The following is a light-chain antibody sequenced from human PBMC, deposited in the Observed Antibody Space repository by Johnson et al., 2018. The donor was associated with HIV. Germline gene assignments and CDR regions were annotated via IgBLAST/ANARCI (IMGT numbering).Light chain of an antibody. CDR1: SSNIGNNY. V-gene: IGLV1-51*01. J-gene: IGLJ1*01. CDR2: DNN. CDR3: GTWESSLSAGV. Sequence: QSVLTQPPSVSAAPGQKVTISCSGSSSNIGNNYVSWYQQLPGRAPKLLIYDNNKRPSGIPDRFSGSKSGTSATLGITGLQTGDEADCYCGTWESSLSAGVFGTGTKVTFL.